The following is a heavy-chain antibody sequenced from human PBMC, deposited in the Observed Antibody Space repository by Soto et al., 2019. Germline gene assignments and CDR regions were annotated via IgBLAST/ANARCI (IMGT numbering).Heavy chain of an antibody. D-gene: IGHD4-17*01. CDR1: GYSITNVNW. J-gene: IGHJ4*02. Sequence: QVQLQESGPGLVKPSDTLSLTCAVSGYSITNVNWWAWIRQPPGKGLEWIGYIFHSGTTHYNPSLKSRVTMSVDTSKNQFSLKVDSLTAEDTAVYYCARDISSMVTTFLSVLDYWGQGILVTVSS. V-gene: IGHV4-28*03. CDR3: ARDISSMVTTFLSVLDY. CDR2: IFHSGTT.